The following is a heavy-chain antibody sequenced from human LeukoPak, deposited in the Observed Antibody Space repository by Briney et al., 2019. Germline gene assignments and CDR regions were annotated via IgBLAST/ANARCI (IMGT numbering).Heavy chain of an antibody. Sequence: ASVKVSCKASGYTLTDYYMHWVRQAPGQGLEWMGRINPNSGGTNYAQKLQGRVTMTTDTSTSTAYMELRSLRSDDTAVYYCARDHYYDSSGYCSYWGQGTLVTVSS. CDR1: GYTLTDYY. V-gene: IGHV1-2*06. CDR3: ARDHYYDSSGYCSY. CDR2: INPNSGGT. D-gene: IGHD3-22*01. J-gene: IGHJ4*02.